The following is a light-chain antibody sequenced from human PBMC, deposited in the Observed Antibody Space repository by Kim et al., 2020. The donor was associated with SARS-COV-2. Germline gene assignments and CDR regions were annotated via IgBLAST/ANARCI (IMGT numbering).Light chain of an antibody. J-gene: IGLJ2*01. CDR2: QDS. CDR1: KLGDKY. Sequence: SYELTQPPSVSVSPGQTASITCSGDKLGDKYACWYQQKPGQSPVLVIYQDSKRPSGIPERFSGSNSGNTATLTISGPQAMDEADYYCQAWDSSTEVVFGGGTQLTVL. CDR3: QAWDSSTEVV. V-gene: IGLV3-1*01.